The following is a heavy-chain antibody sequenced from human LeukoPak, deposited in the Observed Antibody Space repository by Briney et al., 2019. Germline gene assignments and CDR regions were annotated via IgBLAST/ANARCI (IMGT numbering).Heavy chain of an antibody. CDR1: GYTFTGYY. V-gene: IGHV1-2*02. Sequence: ASVKVSCKASGYTFTGYYMHWVRQAPGQGLEWMGWISPNNGDTNYAQKFQGRVTLTWDTSFNTAYMDLSRLTSDDTAIYYCARENYGGDFEYWGQGALVTVSS. D-gene: IGHD4-23*01. J-gene: IGHJ4*02. CDR2: ISPNNGDT. CDR3: ARENYGGDFEY.